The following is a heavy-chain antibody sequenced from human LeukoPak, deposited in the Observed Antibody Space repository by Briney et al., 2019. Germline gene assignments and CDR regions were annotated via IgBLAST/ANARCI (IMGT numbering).Heavy chain of an antibody. V-gene: IGHV3-74*01. Sequence: PGRSLRLSCAASGFTFSSYWMSWVRQAPGKGLVWVSRTNIHGRYTIYADPVKGRFTMSRDNAKNTLYLQMDSLRAEDTAVYYCVRDMSTANLDHWGLGTLVTVFS. J-gene: IGHJ4*02. D-gene: IGHD5/OR15-5a*01. CDR1: GFTFSSYW. CDR3: VRDMSTANLDH. CDR2: TNIHGRYT.